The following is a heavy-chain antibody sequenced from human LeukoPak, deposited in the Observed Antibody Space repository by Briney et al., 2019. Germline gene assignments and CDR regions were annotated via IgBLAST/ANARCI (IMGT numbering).Heavy chain of an antibody. V-gene: IGHV4-39*01. CDR3: ARLGVPAAIAN. Sequence: PSETLSLTCTVSGGSIISSGYFWGWTRQPPGKGLEWIGSCYYSGSTYYNPSLKRRITISVDTSKNQFSLKVFSVTAAATATYYCARLGVPAAIANWGQGPLLTVSS. CDR2: CYYSGST. J-gene: IGHJ4*02. CDR1: GGSIISSGYF. D-gene: IGHD2-2*01.